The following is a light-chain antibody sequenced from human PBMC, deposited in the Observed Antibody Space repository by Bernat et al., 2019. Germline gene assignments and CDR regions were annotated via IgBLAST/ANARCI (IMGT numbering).Light chain of an antibody. J-gene: IGLJ2*01. CDR1: SSDVGSYNR. CDR2: ELT. CDR3: RSYTSISTLV. Sequence: QSALTQPPSVSGSPGQSVTISCTGTSSDVGSYNRVSWYQQSPGTAPKLMIYELTNRPSGVPDRFSGSKSGNTASLTISGLQAEDEADYYCRSYTSISTLVFGGGTKLTVL. V-gene: IGLV2-18*02.